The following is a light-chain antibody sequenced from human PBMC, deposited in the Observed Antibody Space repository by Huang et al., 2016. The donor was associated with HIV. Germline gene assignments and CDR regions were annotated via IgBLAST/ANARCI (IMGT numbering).Light chain of an antibody. CDR1: QAIDKY. CDR3: QQSYRTPRT. Sequence: DIQMTQFPTSLSASVEDIVTITCRGCQAIDKYLNWYQQKSGRAPRLLIYGASKLQSGVPSRFSGRASGTHFSLTINSLQPDESAIYYCQQSYRTPRTFGQGTNLEI. V-gene: IGKV1-39*01. CDR2: GAS. J-gene: IGKJ2*01.